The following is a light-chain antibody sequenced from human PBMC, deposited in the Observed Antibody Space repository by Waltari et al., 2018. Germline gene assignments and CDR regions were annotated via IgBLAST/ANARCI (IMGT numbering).Light chain of an antibody. J-gene: IGKJ1*01. CDR1: QSVSKY. Sequence: VFPPSPGTLSFSPVERSTLSCRASQSVSKYLAWYQQRPGQAPRLLIYAASTRATGIPDRFSGSGSGTDFSLTISRLEPEDFAVYYCQNHERLPATFGQGTKVEIK. CDR2: AAS. V-gene: IGKV3-20*01. CDR3: QNHERLPAT.